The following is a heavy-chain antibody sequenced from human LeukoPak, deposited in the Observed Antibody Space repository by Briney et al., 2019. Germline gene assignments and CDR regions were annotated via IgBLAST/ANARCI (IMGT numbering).Heavy chain of an antibody. CDR1: GFTFSSYE. J-gene: IGHJ3*02. CDR2: ISSSGSTI. Sequence: GGSLRLSCEASGFTFSSYEMNWVRQAPGKGLEWVSYISSSGSTIYYADSVKGRFTISRDNAKNSLYLQMNSLRAEDTAVYYCARGAPWGSYRPYHDAFDIWGQGTMVTVSS. D-gene: IGHD3-16*02. V-gene: IGHV3-48*03. CDR3: ARGAPWGSYRPYHDAFDI.